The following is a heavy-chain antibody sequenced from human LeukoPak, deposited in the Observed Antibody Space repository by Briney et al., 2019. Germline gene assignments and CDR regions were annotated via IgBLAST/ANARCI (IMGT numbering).Heavy chain of an antibody. V-gene: IGHV1-18*01. Sequence: GASVKVSCKASGYTFTSYGISWVRQAPGQGLEWMGWISAYNGNTNYAQKLQGRVTMTTDTSTSTAYMELRSLRSDDTAVYYCARDLRSYYGSGSFNYWGQGTLVTVFS. CDR1: GYTFTSYG. J-gene: IGHJ4*02. CDR3: ARDLRSYYGSGSFNY. CDR2: ISAYNGNT. D-gene: IGHD3-10*01.